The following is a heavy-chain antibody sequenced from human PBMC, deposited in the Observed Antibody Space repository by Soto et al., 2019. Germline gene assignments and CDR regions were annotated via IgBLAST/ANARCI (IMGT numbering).Heavy chain of an antibody. J-gene: IGHJ5*02. CDR1: GVTFSTYA. V-gene: IGHV3-23*01. CDR2: ISDTGGGT. D-gene: IGHD3-22*01. Sequence: VQLLESGGGLVQPGGSLRLSCAASGVTFSTYAMNWVRQAPGKGLEWVATISDTGGGTFYAASVKGRFTISRDNSKNTLFLQMHSLRADDSAIYFCAIGRHKTSGSNTWFDPWGRGTLVTVSS. CDR3: AIGRHKTSGSNTWFDP.